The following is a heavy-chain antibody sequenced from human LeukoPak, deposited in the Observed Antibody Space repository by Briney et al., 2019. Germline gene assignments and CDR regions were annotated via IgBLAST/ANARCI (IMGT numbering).Heavy chain of an antibody. D-gene: IGHD7-27*01. CDR3: AKKRGETGDYFDY. CDR2: ISAAGDVT. Sequence: PGGSLRLSCVGSGFIFSNYAMNWVRQAPGKGLEWVSTISAAGDVTYHADSVKGRFTISRDNSKNKLFMQMNSLRAEDTAVYYCAKKRGETGDYFDYWGRGTLVTVSS. V-gene: IGHV3-23*01. J-gene: IGHJ4*02. CDR1: GFIFSNYA.